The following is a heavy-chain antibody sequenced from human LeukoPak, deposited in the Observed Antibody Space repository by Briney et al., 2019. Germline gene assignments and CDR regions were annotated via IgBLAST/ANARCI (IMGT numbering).Heavy chain of an antibody. J-gene: IGHJ4*02. D-gene: IGHD3-10*01. Sequence: GGSLRLSCAASGFTFSSYWMSWVRQAPGKGLEWVANIKQDGSEKYYVDSVKGRFTISRDNAKNSLYLQMNSLRAEDTAVYYCARAYYGSGSYYVDYWGQGTLVIVSS. CDR1: GFTFSSYW. CDR2: IKQDGSEK. V-gene: IGHV3-7*01. CDR3: ARAYYGSGSYYVDY.